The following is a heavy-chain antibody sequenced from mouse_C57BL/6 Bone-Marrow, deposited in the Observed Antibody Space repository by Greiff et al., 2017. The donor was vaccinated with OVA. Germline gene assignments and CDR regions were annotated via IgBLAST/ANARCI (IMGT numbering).Heavy chain of an antibody. CDR2: IHPSDSDT. CDR1: GYTFTSYW. CDR3: EMTSYYGSSYFDD. J-gene: IGHJ2*01. D-gene: IGHD1-1*01. Sequence: QVQLQQPGAELVKPGASVKVSCKASGYTFTSYWMHWVKQRPGQGLEWIGRIHPSDSDTNYNQKFKGKATLTVDKSSSTAYMQLSRLTSEDSAVYDCEMTSYYGSSYFDDWGKGTTLKVAS. V-gene: IGHV1-74*01.